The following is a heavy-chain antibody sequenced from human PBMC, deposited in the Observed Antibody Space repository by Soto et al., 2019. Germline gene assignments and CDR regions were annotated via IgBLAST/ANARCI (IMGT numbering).Heavy chain of an antibody. J-gene: IGHJ4*02. CDR3: ARGLSSSSWYRYSYFDY. Sequence: ASVKVSCKASGYTFTSYDINWVRQATGQGLEWLGWMNPNSGNTGYAQKFQGRVTMTRNTSISTAYMELSSLRSEDTAVYYCARGLSSSSWYRYSYFDYWGQGTLVTVSS. CDR1: GYTFTSYD. V-gene: IGHV1-8*01. D-gene: IGHD6-13*01. CDR2: MNPNSGNT.